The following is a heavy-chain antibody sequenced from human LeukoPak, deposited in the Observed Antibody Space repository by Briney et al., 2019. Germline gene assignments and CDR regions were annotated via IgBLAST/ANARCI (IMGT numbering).Heavy chain of an antibody. D-gene: IGHD6-13*01. V-gene: IGHV3-23*01. Sequence: GGSLRLSCAASGSTFSSYAMSWVRQAPGKGLEWVSAISGSGGSTYYADSVKGRFTISRDNSKNTLYLQMNSLRAEDTAVYYCAKRVSSSWYYFDYWGQGTLVTVSS. CDR3: AKRVSSSWYYFDY. J-gene: IGHJ4*02. CDR1: GSTFSSYA. CDR2: ISGSGGST.